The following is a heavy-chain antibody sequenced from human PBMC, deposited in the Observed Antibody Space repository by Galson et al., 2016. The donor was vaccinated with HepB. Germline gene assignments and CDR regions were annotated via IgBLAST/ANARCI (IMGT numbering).Heavy chain of an antibody. J-gene: IGHJ4*02. CDR2: IWYDGSKK. CDR3: ARGTETSWYGQFDY. CDR1: GITFSRHV. D-gene: IGHD2-2*01. Sequence: SLRLSCAASGITFSRHVMHWVRQAPGKGLEWVAFIWYDGSKKYYGTSVEGRFTISRDSSKNTLYLQMNSLRVEDTAVYYCARGTETSWYGQFDYWGQGTLVTVSS. V-gene: IGHV3-33*01.